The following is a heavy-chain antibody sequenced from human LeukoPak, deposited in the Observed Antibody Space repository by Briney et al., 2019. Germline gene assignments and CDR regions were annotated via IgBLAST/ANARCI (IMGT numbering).Heavy chain of an antibody. Sequence: SETLSLPCTVSGGSIRRFYGSWTRRPPGRGLEWLGYIYYRGSTNHNPPLQRRVTISVDTSKNQFSLKLSSVTAADTAVYYCARLHSSYYYDSSGYYPDYWGQGTLVTVSS. J-gene: IGHJ4*02. V-gene: IGHV4-59*08. CDR3: ARLHSSYYYDSSGYYPDY. CDR1: GGSIRRFY. CDR2: IYYRGST. D-gene: IGHD3-22*01.